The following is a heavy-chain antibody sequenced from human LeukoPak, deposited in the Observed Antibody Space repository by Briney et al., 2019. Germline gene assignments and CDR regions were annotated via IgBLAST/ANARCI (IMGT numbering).Heavy chain of an antibody. CDR1: GGSISSSSYY. V-gene: IGHV4-39*07. Sequence: SETLSLICTVSGGSISSSSYYWGWIRQPPGKGLEWIGSIYYSGSTYYNPSLKSRVTISVDKSKNQFSLKLSSVTAADTAVYYCAREEDGYNSRAFDIWGQGTMVTVSS. CDR2: IYYSGST. D-gene: IGHD5-24*01. J-gene: IGHJ3*02. CDR3: AREEDGYNSRAFDI.